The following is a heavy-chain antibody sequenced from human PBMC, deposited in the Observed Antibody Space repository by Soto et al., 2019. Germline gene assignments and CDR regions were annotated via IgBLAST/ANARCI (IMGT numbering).Heavy chain of an antibody. CDR3: IRGESPYYYDY. CDR1: GFIFSGSA. Sequence: EVQLVESGGGLVQPGGSLKLSCAASGFIFSGSAVHWVRQASGKGLEWVGRILSKAGNYATAYPASMKGRFTISRDDSENTAFLPMNSLKTEDTAVYYCIRGESPYYYDYWGQGTLVAVSS. V-gene: IGHV3-73*01. CDR2: ILSKAGNYAT. J-gene: IGHJ4*02.